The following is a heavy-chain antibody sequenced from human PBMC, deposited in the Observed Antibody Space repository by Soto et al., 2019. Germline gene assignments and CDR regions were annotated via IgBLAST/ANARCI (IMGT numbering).Heavy chain of an antibody. V-gene: IGHV3-7*01. Sequence: EVHLVESGGGLVQPGGSLRLSCGASGITFSSYWMSWVRQAPGKGLEWVANIRPDGSEQHYVDSVKGRFTISRDDAKNPLYLQMNSLRVEDTAVYYCGRDWDVWGRGTTVTVSS. CDR1: GITFSSYW. J-gene: IGHJ6*04. CDR2: IRPDGSEQ. CDR3: GRDWDV.